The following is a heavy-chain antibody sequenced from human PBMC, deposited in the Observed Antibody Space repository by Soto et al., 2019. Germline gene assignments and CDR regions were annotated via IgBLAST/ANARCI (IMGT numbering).Heavy chain of an antibody. CDR2: IYTSGST. J-gene: IGHJ4*02. CDR1: GGSISSYY. D-gene: IGHD3-22*01. Sequence: SETLSLTCTVSGGSISSYYWSWIRQPAGKGLEWIGRIYTSGSTNYNPSLKSRVTMSVDTSKNQFSLKLSSVTAADTAVYYCARAPGPGKYYYDSSGYYRRYYFDYWGQGTLVTVSS. V-gene: IGHV4-4*07. CDR3: ARAPGPGKYYYDSSGYYRRYYFDY.